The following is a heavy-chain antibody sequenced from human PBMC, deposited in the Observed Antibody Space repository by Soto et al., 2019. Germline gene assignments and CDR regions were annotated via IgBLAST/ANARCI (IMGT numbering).Heavy chain of an antibody. CDR1: GGSISVYY. J-gene: IGHJ4*02. CDR3: ARGVGSSPPRY. V-gene: IGHV4-59*01. D-gene: IGHD1-26*01. Sequence: SETLSLTCTLSGGSISVYYWSWVRQPPGHELEWMGYIYASGSPYYNPSLRSRVTSSADTSKNQISLKLTSPTAANTAVYYWARGVGSSPPRYWGRGTLVTVSS. CDR2: IYASGSP.